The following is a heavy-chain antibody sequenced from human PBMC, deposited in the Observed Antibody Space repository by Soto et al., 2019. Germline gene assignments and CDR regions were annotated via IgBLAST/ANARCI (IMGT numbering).Heavy chain of an antibody. CDR1: GGTFSSDA. V-gene: IGHV1-69*13. CDR3: ARSTISGVVIVPDFDH. D-gene: IGHD3-3*01. CDR2: IIPMLGTV. Sequence: SVKVSCKTSGGTFSSDAISWVRQAPGQGLEWMGGIIPMLGTVNYIERFQGRVTITADESTSTAYMELRSLIPEDTAVYYCARSTISGVVIVPDFDHWGQGTLVTVSS. J-gene: IGHJ4*02.